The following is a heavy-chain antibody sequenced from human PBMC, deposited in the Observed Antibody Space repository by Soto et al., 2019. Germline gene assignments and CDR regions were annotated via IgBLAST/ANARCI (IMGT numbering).Heavy chain of an antibody. J-gene: IGHJ4*02. CDR2: ISGSGHST. Sequence: GESLKISCAASGFTFSSYAMSWVRQAPGKGLEWVSAISGSGHSTYYADSVKGRFTISRDNSKNTLFLQINSLRAEDTAVYYCASGIDDSSGYSTFDYWGQGTLVTVSS. V-gene: IGHV3-23*01. CDR3: ASGIDDSSGYSTFDY. D-gene: IGHD3-22*01. CDR1: GFTFSSYA.